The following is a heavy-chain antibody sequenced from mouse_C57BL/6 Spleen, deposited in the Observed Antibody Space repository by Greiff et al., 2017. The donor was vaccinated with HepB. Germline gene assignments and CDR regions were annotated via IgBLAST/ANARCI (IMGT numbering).Heavy chain of an antibody. CDR3: AREGTVVAPYAMDY. V-gene: IGHV1-64*01. CDR1: GYTFTSYW. D-gene: IGHD1-1*01. Sequence: VQLQQPGAELVKPGASVKLSCKASGYTFTSYWMHWVKQRPGQGLEWIGMIHPNSGSTNYNEKFKSKATLTVDKSSSTAYMQLSSLTSEDSAVYYRAREGTVVAPYAMDYWGQGTSVTVSS. CDR2: IHPNSGST. J-gene: IGHJ4*01.